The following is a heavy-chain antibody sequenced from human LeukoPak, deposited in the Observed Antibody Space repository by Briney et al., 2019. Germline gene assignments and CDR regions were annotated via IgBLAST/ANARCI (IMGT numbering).Heavy chain of an antibody. CDR1: GYTFTGHG. Sequence: ASVKVSCKASGYTFTGHGISWVRRAPGQGLEWMGWISVYNGNTEYAERFQGRVTLTTDTFTTTAFMELRSLKSDDTAVYYCASLRDGYNCWGQGTLVTVSS. CDR2: ISVYNGNT. J-gene: IGHJ4*02. V-gene: IGHV1-18*01. CDR3: ASLRDGYNC. D-gene: IGHD5-24*01.